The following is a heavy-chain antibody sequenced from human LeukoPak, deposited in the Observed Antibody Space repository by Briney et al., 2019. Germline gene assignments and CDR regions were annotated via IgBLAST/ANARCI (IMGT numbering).Heavy chain of an antibody. Sequence: SVKVSCKASGGTFSSYAISWVRQAPGQGREWMGGIIPIFGTANYAQKFQGRVTITTDESTSTAYMELSSLRSEDTAVYYCASQYYYDSSGYYYVGCFDPWGQGTLVTVSS. CDR1: GGTFSSYA. J-gene: IGHJ5*02. CDR3: ASQYYYDSSGYYYVGCFDP. CDR2: IIPIFGTA. D-gene: IGHD3-22*01. V-gene: IGHV1-69*05.